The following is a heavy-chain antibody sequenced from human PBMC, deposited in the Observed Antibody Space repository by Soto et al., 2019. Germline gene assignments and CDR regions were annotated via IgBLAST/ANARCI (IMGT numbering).Heavy chain of an antibody. CDR2: ISGSGGST. CDR3: AKPRYSSGCSNRNLQK. Sequence: VGSLRLSCAASGVTFSDYALSWVRQAPGKGLEWVSAISGSGGSTYYADSVKGRFTISRDNSKKTLYLQMNSLRAEDTAVYYCAKPRYSSGCSNRNLQKWGQGNSVTLS. CDR1: GVTFSDYA. J-gene: IGHJ4*02. V-gene: IGHV3-23*01. D-gene: IGHD6-25*01.